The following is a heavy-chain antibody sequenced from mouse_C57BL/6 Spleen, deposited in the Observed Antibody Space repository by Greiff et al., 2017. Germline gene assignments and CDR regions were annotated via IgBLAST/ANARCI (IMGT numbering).Heavy chain of an antibody. J-gene: IGHJ4*01. CDR3: AGVTTVVAKDYHAMDY. CDR1: GYTFTSYW. CDR2: IDPNSGGT. D-gene: IGHD1-1*01. Sequence: QVQLQQPGAELVKPGASVKLSCKASGYTFTSYWMHWVKQRPGRGLEWIGRIDPNSGGTKYNEKFKSKATLTVDKPSSTAYMQLSSLTSEDSAVYYCAGVTTVVAKDYHAMDYWGQGTSVTVSS. V-gene: IGHV1-72*01.